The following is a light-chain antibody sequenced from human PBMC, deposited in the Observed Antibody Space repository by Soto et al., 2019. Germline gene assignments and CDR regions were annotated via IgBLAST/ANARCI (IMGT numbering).Light chain of an antibody. CDR3: QQYNSYSGT. J-gene: IGKJ1*01. V-gene: IGKV1-5*01. CDR1: QSVSSS. Sequence: LQMTQSPSSLSASVGYRVTITCRASQSVSSSLNGYQQKPGKAPKLLIYAASSLQSGVPPRFSGSGSGTEFTLTISSLQPDDFATYYCQQYNSYSGTFGQGTKVDI. CDR2: AAS.